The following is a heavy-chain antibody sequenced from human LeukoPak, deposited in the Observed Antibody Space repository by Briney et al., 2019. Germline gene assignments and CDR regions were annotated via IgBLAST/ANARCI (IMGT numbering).Heavy chain of an antibody. CDR3: ARDRGPRTGFMVREAYDY. J-gene: IGHJ4*02. V-gene: IGHV3-74*01. CDR2: INSDGSWT. CDR1: GNYW. D-gene: IGHD3-10*01. Sequence: PGGSLRLSCAASGNYWMHWVRQVPGKGLVWVSHINSDGSWTSYADSVKGRFSISRDNAKNTLYLQMSSLRAEDTAVYYCARDRGPRTGFMVREAYDYWGQGTLVTVSS.